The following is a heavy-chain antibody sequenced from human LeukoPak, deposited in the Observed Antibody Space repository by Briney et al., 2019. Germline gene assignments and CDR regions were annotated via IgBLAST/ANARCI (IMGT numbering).Heavy chain of an antibody. CDR1: GGSIGSYY. V-gene: IGHV4-59*01. D-gene: IGHD3-10*01. CDR3: ARVHYDSGSYTFDF. Sequence: SETLSLTWTVSGGSIGSYYWTWIRQPPGKGLEWIGYIYYSGSTNYNPSLKSQVTISVDTSKNQFSLKLSSVTAADTAVYYCARVHYDSGSYTFDFWGQGTLVTVSS. CDR2: IYYSGST. J-gene: IGHJ4*02.